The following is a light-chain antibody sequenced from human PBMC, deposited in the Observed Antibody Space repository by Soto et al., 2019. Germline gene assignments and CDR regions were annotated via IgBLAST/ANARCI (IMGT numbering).Light chain of an antibody. CDR3: SSYTSSSTYV. CDR1: SSDVGGYNY. J-gene: IGLJ1*01. V-gene: IGLV2-14*01. Sequence: QSALTQPASVSGSPGQSITISCTGTSSDVGGYNYVSWYQQHPGKAPKLMIYEVSNRPSGVSNRFSGSKSGNTASLTISGLQAEDEADYYCSSYTSSSTYVIGAGTKVNV. CDR2: EVS.